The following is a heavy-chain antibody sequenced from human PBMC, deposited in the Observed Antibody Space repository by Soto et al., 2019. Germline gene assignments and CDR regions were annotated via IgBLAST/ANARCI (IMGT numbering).Heavy chain of an antibody. D-gene: IGHD6-13*01. Sequence: QITLKESGPTLVKPTQTLTLTCTFSGFSLSTYGVGVGWIRQPPGKALECLAIIYWDDDERYNPSLRSRLTLAKDPSRNQVVLTMTNMDPVDTATYYCAHRRSHNTSWYTFDYWGLGTLVTVSS. J-gene: IGHJ4*02. CDR2: IYWDDDE. CDR3: AHRRSHNTSWYTFDY. CDR1: GFSLSTYGVG. V-gene: IGHV2-5*02.